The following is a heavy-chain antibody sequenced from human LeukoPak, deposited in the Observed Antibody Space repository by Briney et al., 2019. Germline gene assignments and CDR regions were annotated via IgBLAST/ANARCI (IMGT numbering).Heavy chain of an antibody. CDR1: GGSISSGGYY. J-gene: IGHJ4*02. Sequence: SQTLSLTCTVSGGSISSGGYYWSWIRQHPGKGLEWIGYIYYSGSTYYNPSLKSRVTISVDTSKNQFSLKLSSVTDADTAVYYCARAEHCSSTSCYPSKIHYFDYWGQGTLVTVSS. V-gene: IGHV4-31*03. CDR3: ARAEHCSSTSCYPSKIHYFDY. D-gene: IGHD2-2*01. CDR2: IYYSGST.